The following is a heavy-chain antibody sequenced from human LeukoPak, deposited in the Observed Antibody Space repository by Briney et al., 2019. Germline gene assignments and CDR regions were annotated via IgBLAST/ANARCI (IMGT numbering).Heavy chain of an antibody. Sequence: NPSETLSLTCAVYGGSFSGYYWSWIRQPPGKGLEWIGEINHSGSTNYNPSLKSRVTISVDTSKNQFSLKLSSVTAADTAVYYCARPQVGGYYYFDYWGQGTLVTVSS. V-gene: IGHV4-34*01. J-gene: IGHJ4*02. CDR2: INHSGST. CDR1: GGSFSGYY. D-gene: IGHD3-22*01. CDR3: ARPQVGGYYYFDY.